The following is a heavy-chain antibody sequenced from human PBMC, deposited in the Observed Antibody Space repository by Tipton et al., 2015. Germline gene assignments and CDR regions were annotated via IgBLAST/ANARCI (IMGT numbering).Heavy chain of an antibody. CDR2: ISSTPTYV. D-gene: IGHD1-26*01. Sequence: SLRLSCVASGFTFSHYSMTWVRQAPGKGLEWVSSISSTPTYVYYTDSVQGRFTISRDDAENSLYLQMNSLRAEDTAVYYCAKWDPMNGLMDVWGQGTPVTVSS. CDR3: AKWDPMNGLMDV. J-gene: IGHJ6*02. CDR1: GFTFSHYS. V-gene: IGHV3-21*04.